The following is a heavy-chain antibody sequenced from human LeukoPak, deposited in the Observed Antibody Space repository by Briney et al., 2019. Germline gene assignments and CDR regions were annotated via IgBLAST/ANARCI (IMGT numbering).Heavy chain of an antibody. Sequence: SETLSLTCTVSGGSINSYTFYWGWIRQPPGKGLEWTGSIYYSGSTYYNSSLKSRITISVDTSKNLFSLKLSSVTAADTAVYYCARHTTTHYYYYYMDVWGKGTTVTVSS. CDR1: GGSINSYTFY. CDR3: ARHTTTHYYYYYMDV. CDR2: IYYSGST. J-gene: IGHJ6*03. D-gene: IGHD1-1*01. V-gene: IGHV4-39*01.